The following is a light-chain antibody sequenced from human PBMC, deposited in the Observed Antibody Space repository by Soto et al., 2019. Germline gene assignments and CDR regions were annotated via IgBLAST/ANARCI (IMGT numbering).Light chain of an antibody. CDR3: SSYEGTDSFYV. V-gene: IGLV2-8*01. Sequence: QSALTQPPSASGSPGQSVTISCTGTSSDVGGYNYVSWYQQHPGKAPKLMIYEVSKRPSGVPDRFSGSKSANTASLTVCGLQAEDEADYYCSSYEGTDSFYVFGTGTKLTVL. J-gene: IGLJ1*01. CDR2: EVS. CDR1: SSDVGGYNY.